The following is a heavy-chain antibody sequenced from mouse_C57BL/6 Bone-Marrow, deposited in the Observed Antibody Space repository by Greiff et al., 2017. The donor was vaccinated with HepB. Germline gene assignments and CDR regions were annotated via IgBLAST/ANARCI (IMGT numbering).Heavy chain of an antibody. CDR2: IDPENGDT. CDR1: GFNIKDDY. J-gene: IGHJ3*01. V-gene: IGHV14-4*01. CDR3: TTYDPSFAY. Sequence: EVKLQQSGAELVRPGASVKLSCTASGFNIKDDYMHWVKQRPEQGLEWIGWIDPENGDTEYASKFQGKATITADTSSNTAYLQLSSLTSEDTAVYYCTTYDPSFAYWGQGTLVTVSA. D-gene: IGHD2-3*01.